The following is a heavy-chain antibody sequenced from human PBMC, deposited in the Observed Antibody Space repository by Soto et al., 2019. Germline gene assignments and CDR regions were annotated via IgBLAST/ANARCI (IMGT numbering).Heavy chain of an antibody. CDR3: AKATYFDILTGEFNS. D-gene: IGHD3-9*01. CDR2: IGGSGGST. Sequence: EVQLLESGGGLVQPGGSLRLSCAASGFTFNSYAMSWVRQAPGKGLEWVAGIGGSGGSTSYADSVKGRFTISRDNSRNTLYLQVNSLRADDTAVYFCAKATYFDILTGEFNSWGQGTLFTVSS. J-gene: IGHJ4*02. V-gene: IGHV3-23*01. CDR1: GFTFNSYA.